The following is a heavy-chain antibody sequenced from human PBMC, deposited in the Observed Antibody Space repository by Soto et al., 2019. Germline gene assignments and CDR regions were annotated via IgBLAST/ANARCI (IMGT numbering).Heavy chain of an antibody. CDR3: ARDGGHYGDYDWADAFDI. J-gene: IGHJ3*02. CDR2: ISAYNGNT. D-gene: IGHD4-17*01. Sequence: QVQLVQSGAEVKKPGASVKVSCKASGYTFTSYGISWVRQAPGQGLEWMGWISAYNGNTNYAQKLQGRVTMTTDTATSTAYMELRSLRSDDTAVYYCARDGGHYGDYDWADAFDIWGQGTMVTVSS. V-gene: IGHV1-18*01. CDR1: GYTFTSYG.